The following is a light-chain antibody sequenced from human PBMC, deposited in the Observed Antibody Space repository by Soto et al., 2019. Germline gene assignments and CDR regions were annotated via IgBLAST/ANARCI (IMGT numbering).Light chain of an antibody. V-gene: IGKV3-20*01. CDR1: QTVGRNY. CDR2: GAS. J-gene: IGKJ1*01. Sequence: EIVLTQSPGTLSVSPGGGATLSCRASQTVGRNYLAWYQQRPGQAPRLLIHGASSRATGIQDRFSGSGSGTEFTLIIGRLEPEDFAIYYCQQYGSLPRTFGQGTKVDIK. CDR3: QQYGSLPRT.